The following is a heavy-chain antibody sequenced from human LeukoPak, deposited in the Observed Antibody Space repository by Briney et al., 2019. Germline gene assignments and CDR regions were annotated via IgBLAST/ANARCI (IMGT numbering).Heavy chain of an antibody. J-gene: IGHJ4*02. CDR1: GGSISSYY. V-gene: IGHV4-59*01. CDR3: ARGRTYYYDSSGYQFDY. CDR2: IYYSGST. D-gene: IGHD3-22*01. Sequence: PSETLSLTCTVSGGSISSYYWSWIRQPPGKGLEWIGYIYYSGSTNYNPSLKSRVTISVDTSKNQFSLKLSSVTAADTAVYYCARGRTYYYDSSGYQFDYWGQGTLVTVSS.